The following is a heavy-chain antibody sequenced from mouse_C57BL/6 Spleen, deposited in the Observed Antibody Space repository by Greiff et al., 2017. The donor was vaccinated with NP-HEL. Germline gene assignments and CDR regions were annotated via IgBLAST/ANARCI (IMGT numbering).Heavy chain of an antibody. Sequence: EVMLVESGGGLVQPGGSLKLSCAASGFTFSDYYMYWVRQTPEKRLEWVAYISNGGGSTYYPDTVKGRFTISRDNAKNTLYLQMSRLKSEDTAMYYCAREAITTVVVPDYAMDYWGQGTSVTVSS. CDR1: GFTFSDYY. CDR3: AREAITTVVVPDYAMDY. CDR2: ISNGGGST. D-gene: IGHD1-1*01. V-gene: IGHV5-12*01. J-gene: IGHJ4*01.